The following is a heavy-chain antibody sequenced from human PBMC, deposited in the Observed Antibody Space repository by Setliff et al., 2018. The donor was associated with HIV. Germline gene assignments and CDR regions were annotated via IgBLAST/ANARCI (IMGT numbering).Heavy chain of an antibody. D-gene: IGHD5-18*01. CDR2: VSASDGRT. J-gene: IGHJ1*01. CDR1: GFTFSSYA. CDR3: AKDAGSYSYVHEYFQH. Sequence: PGESLKISCAASGFTFSSYAMSWVRQAPGKGLEWVSAVSASDGRTYYADSVKGRFTVSRDNSKSTLYLQMNSLRAEDTAVYYCAKDAGSYSYVHEYFQHWGQGTLVTVSS. V-gene: IGHV3-23*01.